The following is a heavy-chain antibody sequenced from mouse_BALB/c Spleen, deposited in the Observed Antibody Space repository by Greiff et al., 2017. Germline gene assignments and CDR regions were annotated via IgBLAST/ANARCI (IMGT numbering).Heavy chain of an antibody. V-gene: IGHV1S137*01. CDR2: ISTYYGDA. J-gene: IGHJ2*01. CDR3: ARLGDRYFDY. Sequence: QVQLQQSGAELVRPGVSVKISCKGSGYTFTDYAMHWVKQSHAKSLEWIGVISTYYGDASYNQKFKGKATMTVDKSSSTAYMELARLTSEDSAIYYCARLGDRYFDYWGQGTTLTVSS. CDR1: GYTFTDYA. D-gene: IGHD2-14*01.